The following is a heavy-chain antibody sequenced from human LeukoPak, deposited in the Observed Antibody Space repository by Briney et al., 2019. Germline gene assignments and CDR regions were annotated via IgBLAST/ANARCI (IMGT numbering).Heavy chain of an antibody. D-gene: IGHD2-2*01. V-gene: IGHV1-24*01. CDR1: GYTLTELS. CDR3: ATELRVPAWGAFDI. CDR2: FDPEDGET. J-gene: IGHJ3*02. Sequence: ASVKVSCKVSGYTLTELSMHWVRQAPGKGLEWMGGFDPEDGETIYAQEFQGRVTMTEDTSTDTTYMELSSLRSEDTAVYYCATELRVPAWGAFDIWGQGTMVTVSS.